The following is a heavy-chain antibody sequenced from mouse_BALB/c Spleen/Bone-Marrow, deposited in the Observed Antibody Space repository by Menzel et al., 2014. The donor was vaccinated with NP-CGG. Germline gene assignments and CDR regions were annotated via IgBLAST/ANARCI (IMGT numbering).Heavy chain of an antibody. Sequence: DVKLVESGTVLARPGASVKMSCKASGYTFTSYWMHWVKQRPGQGLEWIGAIYPGNSDTSYNQKFKGKAKLTAVTSTSTAYMELSSLTNEDSAVYYGTRVITAVLATRAMDYWGQGSSVTVSS. CDR3: TRVITAVLATRAMDY. CDR1: GYTFTSYW. CDR2: IYPGNSDT. V-gene: IGHV1-5*01. D-gene: IGHD1-1*01. J-gene: IGHJ4*01.